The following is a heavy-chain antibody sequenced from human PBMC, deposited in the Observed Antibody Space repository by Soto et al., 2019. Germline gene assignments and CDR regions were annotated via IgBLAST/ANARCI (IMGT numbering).Heavy chain of an antibody. CDR3: ASRKREEICSAGNCYFTY. CDR2: VFYSGSS. Sequence: QLQLQESGPGLLKPSETLSLTCTVSGASISTSNYYWSWIRQSPGKGLEWNGSVFYSGSSYYNPSLKSRVTISVDASRNQFSLRVNFVTAADTAVYYCASRKREEICSAGNCYFTYWGQGTLVTVSS. CDR1: GASISTSNYY. J-gene: IGHJ4*02. V-gene: IGHV4-39*01. D-gene: IGHD2-15*01.